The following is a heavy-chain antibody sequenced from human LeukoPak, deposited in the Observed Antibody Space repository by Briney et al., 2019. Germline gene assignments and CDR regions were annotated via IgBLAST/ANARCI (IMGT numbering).Heavy chain of an antibody. CDR1: GFTFSSYA. Sequence: GGSLILSCAAAGFTFSSYAMSWVRPAPGKGLEWVSAISGSGGSTYYADSVKGRFTISRDNSNNTLYLQMNSLRAEDTAVYYCAKEDYGDYPFDYWGQGTLVTVSS. CDR2: ISGSGGST. V-gene: IGHV3-23*01. CDR3: AKEDYGDYPFDY. J-gene: IGHJ4*02. D-gene: IGHD4-17*01.